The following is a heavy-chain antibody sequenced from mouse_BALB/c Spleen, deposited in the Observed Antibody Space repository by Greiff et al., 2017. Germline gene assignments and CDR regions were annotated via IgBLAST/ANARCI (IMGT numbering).Heavy chain of an antibody. Sequence: DVQLQESGAELVRSGASVKLSCTASGFNIKDYYMHWVKQRPEQGLEWIGWIDPENGDTEYAPKFQGKATMTADTSSNTAYLQLSSLTSEDTAVYYCNVLVRREAVYAMDYWGQGTSVTVSS. V-gene: IGHV14-4*02. CDR1: GFNIKDYY. CDR2: IDPENGDT. CDR3: NVLVRREAVYAMDY. J-gene: IGHJ4*01. D-gene: IGHD2-14*01.